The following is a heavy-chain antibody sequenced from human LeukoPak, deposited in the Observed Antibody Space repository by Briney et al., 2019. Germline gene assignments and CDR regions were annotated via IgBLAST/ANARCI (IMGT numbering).Heavy chain of an antibody. D-gene: IGHD3-16*01. V-gene: IGHV3-7*01. J-gene: IGHJ4*02. CDR3: ARSEAGGTY. Sequence: GGSLRLSCAASGFTFSGYWMTWVRQAPGKGLEWVANIKPDGSEKFYVDSVKGRFTISRDNAKNSLYLQMNSLRVEDTAVYHCARSEAGGTYWGQGTLVTVSS. CDR2: IKPDGSEK. CDR1: GFTFSGYW.